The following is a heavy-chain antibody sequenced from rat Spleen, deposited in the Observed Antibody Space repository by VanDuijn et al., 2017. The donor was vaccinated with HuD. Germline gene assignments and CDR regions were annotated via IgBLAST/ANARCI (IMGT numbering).Heavy chain of an antibody. CDR1: GFTFSNYD. CDR2: ISYDGSST. J-gene: IGHJ2*01. Sequence: EVQLVESGGGLVQPGRSLKLSCAASGFTFSNYDMAWVRQAPTKGLEWVASISYDGSSTYYRDSVKGRFTISGDNAKSSLYLLMDSLRSEDTATYYCTTDKRTTRPFDYWGQGVMVTVSS. CDR3: TTDKRTTRPFDY. V-gene: IGHV5-20*01. D-gene: IGHD1-10*01.